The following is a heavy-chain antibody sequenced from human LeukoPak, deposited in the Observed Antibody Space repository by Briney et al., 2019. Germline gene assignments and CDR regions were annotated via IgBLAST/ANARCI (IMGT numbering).Heavy chain of an antibody. Sequence: GGSLRLSCAASGFTFSNCWMDWVRQTPGKGLEWVANIKPDGSEKYFVDSVKGRFTISRDNANKSLYLQMNSLRVEDTAVYYCSRSLDHWGQGILVTASS. J-gene: IGHJ4*02. V-gene: IGHV3-7*05. CDR2: IKPDGSEK. CDR1: GFTFSNCW. CDR3: SRSLDH.